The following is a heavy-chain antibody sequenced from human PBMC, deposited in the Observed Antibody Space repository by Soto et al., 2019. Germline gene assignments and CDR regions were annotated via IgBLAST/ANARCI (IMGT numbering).Heavy chain of an antibody. CDR2: IYYSGTT. J-gene: IGHJ6*02. V-gene: IGHV4-31*03. Sequence: QVQLQSSGPGLVKPSQTLSLTCTVSGGSISRGGFYWSWIRQHPGKGLEWLGYIYYSGTTSYNPSHESRVKISVDTSKNQFSLTLSSVTAADTAVYCCARRTREYTSYGMDVWGQGTTVTVSS. CDR1: GGSISRGGFY. CDR3: ARRTREYTSYGMDV. D-gene: IGHD6-6*01.